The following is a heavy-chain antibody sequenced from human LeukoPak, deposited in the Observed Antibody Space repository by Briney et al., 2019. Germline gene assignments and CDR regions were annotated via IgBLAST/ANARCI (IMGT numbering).Heavy chain of an antibody. Sequence: GGSLRLSCAASGFSFSSYSMSWVRQAPGRGLEWVSSISSSSSDIYYADSVKGRFTISRDNDKNSLYLQMNSLRAEDTAVYYCARDLRARNFYFDYWGQGTLVTVSS. CDR1: GFSFSSYS. V-gene: IGHV3-21*01. D-gene: IGHD2/OR15-2a*01. CDR3: ARDLRARNFYFDY. CDR2: ISSSSSDI. J-gene: IGHJ4*02.